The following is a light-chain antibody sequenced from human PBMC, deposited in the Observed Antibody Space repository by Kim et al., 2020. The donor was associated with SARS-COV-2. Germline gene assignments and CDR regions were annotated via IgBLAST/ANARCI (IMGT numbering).Light chain of an antibody. V-gene: IGLV3-1*01. CDR3: QAWDSSTAV. Sequence: SYYLTQPPSVSVSPGQTASITCSGDKLGDKYACWYQQKPGQSPVLVIYQDSKRPSGIPERFSGSNSGNTATLIISGTQAMDEADYYCQAWDSSTAVFGGGTQLTVL. CDR1: KLGDKY. CDR2: QDS. J-gene: IGLJ3*02.